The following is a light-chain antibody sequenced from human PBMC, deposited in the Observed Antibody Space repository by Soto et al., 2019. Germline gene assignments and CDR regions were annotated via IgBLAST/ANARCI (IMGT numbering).Light chain of an antibody. Sequence: NFMLTQPHSVSESPGETVTISCTRSSGSIASTYVQWYQQRPGSSPTIVIYEENQRPSGVPDRFSGSIDSSSNSASLSISGLKTEDEADYYCQSYDSSNHVVFGGGTKLTVL. V-gene: IGLV6-57*01. J-gene: IGLJ2*01. CDR2: EEN. CDR1: SGSIASTY. CDR3: QSYDSSNHVV.